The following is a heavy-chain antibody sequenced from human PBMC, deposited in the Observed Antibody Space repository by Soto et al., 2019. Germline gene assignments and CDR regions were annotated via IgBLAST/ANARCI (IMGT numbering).Heavy chain of an antibody. CDR2: FYYSEST. D-gene: IGHD2-2*01. J-gene: IGHJ6*02. Sequence: PSETLSLTCTVSGGSISSGPYSWGWIRQPPGEGLEWIGTFYYSESTYYNPSLEGRVTISVDTSKNQFSLKVSSVTVADTAVYYCARLGGYCSSTSCYRFYGMDVWGQGTTVTVSS. CDR3: ARLGGYCSSTSCYRFYGMDV. CDR1: GGSISSGPYS. V-gene: IGHV4-39*01.